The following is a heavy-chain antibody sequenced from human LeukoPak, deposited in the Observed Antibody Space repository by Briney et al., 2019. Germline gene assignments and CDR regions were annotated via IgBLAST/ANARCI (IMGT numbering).Heavy chain of an antibody. J-gene: IGHJ5*01. CDR3: ARDRGYCSGGSCYDWFDS. V-gene: IGHV4-59*01. CDR1: GGSISSYY. D-gene: IGHD2-15*01. CDR2: IYYSGST. Sequence: SETLSLTCTVSGGSISSYYWSWIRQPPGKGLEWIGYIYYSGSTNYNPSLKSRVTISVDTSKNQFSLKLSSVTAADTAVYYCARDRGYCSGGSCYDWFDSWGQGTLVTVSS.